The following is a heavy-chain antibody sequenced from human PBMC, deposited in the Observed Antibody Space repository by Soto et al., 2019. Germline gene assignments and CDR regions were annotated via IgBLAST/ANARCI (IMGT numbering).Heavy chain of an antibody. CDR2: ISGSGDNT. V-gene: IGHV3-23*01. CDR1: GFTFGRYA. CDR3: AKTSARRTLGLATR. D-gene: IGHD6-19*01. J-gene: IGHJ4*02. Sequence: EVQLLESGGGLVQPGGSLTLSCGASGFTFGRYAMMWVRQTPGKGLEWVSFISGSGDNTYYGESVKGRFTISRDNSRNTLFLHMASLRTDDTAVYYCAKTSARRTLGLATRWGQGTPVSVSS.